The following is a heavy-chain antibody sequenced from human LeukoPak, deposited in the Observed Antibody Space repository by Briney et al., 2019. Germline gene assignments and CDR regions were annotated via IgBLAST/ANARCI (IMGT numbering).Heavy chain of an antibody. CDR2: IHINGNT. J-gene: IGHJ4*02. V-gene: IGHV4-4*07. CDR1: GGSINSYY. D-gene: IGHD6-19*01. CDR3: ARESVAVSDFDY. Sequence: SETLSLTCTVSGGSINSYYWTWIRQPAGKGLEWIGRIHINGNTNYSPSLKSRVTMSVDTSKNQFSLKLSSVTPADTAVYYCARESVAVSDFDYWGQGTLVTVSS.